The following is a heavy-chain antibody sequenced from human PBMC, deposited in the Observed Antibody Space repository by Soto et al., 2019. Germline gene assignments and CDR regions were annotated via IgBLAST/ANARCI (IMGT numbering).Heavy chain of an antibody. V-gene: IGHV3-30*14. Sequence: PGGSLSLSCAASGFTFSSYAMHWVRQTPGKGLEWVAVISYDGSNKYYADSVKGRFTISRDNSENTLYLQMNSLRAEDTAIYYCARATMIGLLSSWGQGTLVTVSS. CDR1: GFTFSSYA. D-gene: IGHD3-22*01. CDR3: ARATMIGLLSS. CDR2: ISYDGSNK. J-gene: IGHJ5*02.